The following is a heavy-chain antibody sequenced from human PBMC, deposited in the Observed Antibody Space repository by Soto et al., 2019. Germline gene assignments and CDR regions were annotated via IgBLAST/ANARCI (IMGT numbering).Heavy chain of an antibody. CDR1: GYTFTSYY. D-gene: IGHD5-18*01. J-gene: IGHJ1*01. V-gene: IGHV1-46*03. CDR3: ARDREGGYSYGSFQH. Sequence: QVQLVQSGAEVKKPGASVKVSCKASGYTFTSYYMHWVRQAPGQGLEWMGIINPSGGSTRYAQKFQARVTMTRVTSTSTVYMELSSLRSEDTAVYYCARDREGGYSYGSFQHWGEGTLVTVSS. CDR2: INPSGGST.